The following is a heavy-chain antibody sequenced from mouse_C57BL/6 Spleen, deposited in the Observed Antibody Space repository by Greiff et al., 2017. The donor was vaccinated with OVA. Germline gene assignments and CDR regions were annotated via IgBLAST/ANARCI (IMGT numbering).Heavy chain of an antibody. J-gene: IGHJ4*01. CDR2: IWTGGGT. CDR3: ARMGYAMDD. CDR1: GFSLTSYA. V-gene: IGHV2-9-1*01. Sequence: VHLVESGPGLVAPSQCLSITCTVSGFSLTSYAISWVRQPPGKGLEWLGVIWTGGGTTYNSALKSRLSISTDNSKSQVFLKMNSLQTEDTARYYCARMGYAMDDWGQGTSVTVSS.